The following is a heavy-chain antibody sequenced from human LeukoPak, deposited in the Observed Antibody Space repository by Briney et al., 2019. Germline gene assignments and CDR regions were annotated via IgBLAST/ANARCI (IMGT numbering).Heavy chain of an antibody. CDR2: ISYDGSNK. D-gene: IGHD3-10*01. Sequence: GRSLRLSCAASGFTFGSYGMHWVRQAPGKGLEWVAVISYDGSNKYYADSVKGRFTISRDNSKNTLYLQMNSLRAEDTAVYYCAKNSGGYGSGSYHLDPWGQGTLVTVSS. J-gene: IGHJ5*02. CDR3: AKNSGGYGSGSYHLDP. V-gene: IGHV3-30*18. CDR1: GFTFGSYG.